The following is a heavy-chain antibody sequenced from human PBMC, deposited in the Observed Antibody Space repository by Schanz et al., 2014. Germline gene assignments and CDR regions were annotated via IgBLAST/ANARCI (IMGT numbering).Heavy chain of an antibody. Sequence: QVQLVQSGGEVKKPGASVKVSCKASGHPFTAYYMHWVRQAPGQGLEWMGWINPDSGGTNYAQKFQGRVTMTRDMSINTAYMELSRLRSDDSAVYYCASDFWSGYSHYYYGLDVWGQGTTVTVSS. V-gene: IGHV1-2*02. CDR3: ASDFWSGYSHYYYGLDV. CDR2: INPDSGGT. CDR1: GHPFTAYY. D-gene: IGHD3-3*01. J-gene: IGHJ6*02.